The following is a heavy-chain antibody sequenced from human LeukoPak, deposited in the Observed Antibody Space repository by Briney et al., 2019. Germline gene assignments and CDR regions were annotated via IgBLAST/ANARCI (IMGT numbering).Heavy chain of an antibody. Sequence: GRSLRLSCAASGFTFDDYAMHWVRQAPGKGLEWVSGISWNSGSIGYADSVKGRFTISRDNARNSRYRQMNSLRAEDTPLYYCAKDLRLTIAAAGPEFDYWGQGTLVTVSS. D-gene: IGHD6-13*01. CDR3: AKDLRLTIAAAGPEFDY. J-gene: IGHJ4*02. V-gene: IGHV3-9*01. CDR2: ISWNSGSI. CDR1: GFTFDDYA.